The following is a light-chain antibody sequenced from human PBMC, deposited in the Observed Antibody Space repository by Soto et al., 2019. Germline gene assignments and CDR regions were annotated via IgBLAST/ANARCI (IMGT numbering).Light chain of an antibody. V-gene: IGKV3-15*01. CDR1: QSVRSY. Sequence: EVVMTQSPATLSVSAGERATLSCGASQSVRSYLAWYQQKPGQAPRLLIHGASTRAPGIPARFSGSESGTDFTLTISSLQSEDFAVYYCHQYDHWPQTFGQGTKVDIK. J-gene: IGKJ1*01. CDR2: GAS. CDR3: HQYDHWPQT.